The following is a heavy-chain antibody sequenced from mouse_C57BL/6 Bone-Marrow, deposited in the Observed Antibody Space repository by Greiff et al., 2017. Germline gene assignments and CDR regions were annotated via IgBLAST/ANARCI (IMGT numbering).Heavy chain of an antibody. J-gene: IGHJ4*01. Sequence: VQVVESGAELVKPGASVKLSCKASGYTFTEYTIHWVKQRSGQGLEWIGWFYPGSGSIKYNEKFKDKATLTADKSSSTVYMELSRLTSEDSAVYFCARHDSLIHYGNYYAMDYWGQGTSVTVSS. CDR3: ARHDSLIHYGNYYAMDY. CDR2: FYPGSGSI. D-gene: IGHD2-1*01. CDR1: GYTFTEYT. V-gene: IGHV1-62-2*01.